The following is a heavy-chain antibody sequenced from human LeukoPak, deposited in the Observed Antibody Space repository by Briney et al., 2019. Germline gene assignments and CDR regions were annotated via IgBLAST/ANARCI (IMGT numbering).Heavy chain of an antibody. V-gene: IGHV3-15*01. CDR3: TTDMDR. CDR1: GFTFSNAW. CDR2: IKSKSDGETI. Sequence: GGSLRLSCTASGFTFSNAWMSWVRQAPGKGLEWVGRIKSKSDGETIDYAAPVQGRFSISRDDSKNTLYLQMNSLKTEDTAVYYCTTDMDRCGQGTLVIVSS. J-gene: IGHJ5*02.